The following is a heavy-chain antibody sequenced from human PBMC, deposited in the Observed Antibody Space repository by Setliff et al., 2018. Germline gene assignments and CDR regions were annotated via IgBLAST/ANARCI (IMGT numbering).Heavy chain of an antibody. Sequence: PSETLSLTCTVSGGSISTTDYYWGWIRQPPGKGLEWIGCVYYSGNTYYSPSLKSRVTMFVDTSKNQFSLMLYSVTAADTAIYYCARVTRSASGTYYLLDYWGQGTLVTVSS. D-gene: IGHD3-10*01. CDR3: ARVTRSASGTYYLLDY. J-gene: IGHJ4*02. CDR2: VYYSGNT. V-gene: IGHV4-39*07. CDR1: GGSISTTDYY.